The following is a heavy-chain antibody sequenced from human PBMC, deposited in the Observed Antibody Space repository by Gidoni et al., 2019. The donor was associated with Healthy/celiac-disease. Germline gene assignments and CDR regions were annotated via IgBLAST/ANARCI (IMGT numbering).Heavy chain of an antibody. Sequence: QVQLVESGGGVVQPGRALRLSCAASGVTFSSYGMHWVRQAPGKGLEWVAVIWYDGSNKYYADSVKGRFTISRDNSKNTLYLQMNSLRAEDTAVYYCAGDSSGYAEYFQHWGQGTLVTVSS. CDR2: IWYDGSNK. J-gene: IGHJ1*01. CDR3: AGDSSGYAEYFQH. D-gene: IGHD3-22*01. CDR1: GVTFSSYG. V-gene: IGHV3-33*01.